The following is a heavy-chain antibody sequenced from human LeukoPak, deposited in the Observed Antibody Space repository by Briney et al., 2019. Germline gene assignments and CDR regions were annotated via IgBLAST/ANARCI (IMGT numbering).Heavy chain of an antibody. CDR1: GGSINDAS. CDR2: IYHSGGT. V-gene: IGHV4-59*12. D-gene: IGHD3-10*01. Sequence: SETLSLTCTVSGGSINDASWNWIRQPPGQGLEWIGYIYHSGGTNYNPSLKSRVSISLDTSKNQFSLKLSSVTAADTAVYYCAREGRSDYPDYWGQGTLVTVSS. CDR3: AREGRSDYPDY. J-gene: IGHJ4*02.